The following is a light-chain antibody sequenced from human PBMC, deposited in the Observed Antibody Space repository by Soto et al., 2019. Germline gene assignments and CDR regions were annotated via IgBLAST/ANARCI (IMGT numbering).Light chain of an antibody. CDR3: MQGTHWPIT. CDR2: KVS. CDR1: QSLVYSDGNTY. V-gene: IGKV2-30*01. Sequence: DVVMTQSPLSLPVTLGQPASISCRSSQSLVYSDGNTYLNWYQQSPGQAPRRLIYKVSNRDTGVPDRFSGSGSGTDFTLKISRVEAEDVGVYYGMQGTHWPITFGQGTRLEIK. J-gene: IGKJ5*01.